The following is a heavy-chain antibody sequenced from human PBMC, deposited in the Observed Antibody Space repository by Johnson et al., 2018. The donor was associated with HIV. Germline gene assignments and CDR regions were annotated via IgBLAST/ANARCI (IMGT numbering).Heavy chain of an antibody. CDR3: AKDRVDTAMVVNAFDS. J-gene: IGHJ3*02. V-gene: IGHV3-33*06. CDR1: GFTFSSYG. D-gene: IGHD5-18*01. Sequence: VQLVESGGGLVQPGRSLRLSCAASGFTFSSYGMHWVRQAPGKGLEWVAVIWYDGSNEHYADSVKGRFTISRDNSKNTLYLQMNSLRAEDTAMYYCAKDRVDTAMVVNAFDSWGQGTMVTVSS. CDR2: IWYDGSNE.